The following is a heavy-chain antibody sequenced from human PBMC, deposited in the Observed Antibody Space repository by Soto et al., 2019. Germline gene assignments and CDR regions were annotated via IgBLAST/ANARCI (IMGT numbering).Heavy chain of an antibody. D-gene: IGHD3-22*01. CDR2: ISSSSSYI. J-gene: IGHJ3*02. Sequence: GGSLRLSCAASGFTFSSYSMNWVRQAPGKGLEWVSSISSSSSYIYYADSVRGRFTISRDNAKNSLYLQMNSLGAEDTAVYYCARGLTYYYDSSGYDAFDIWGQGTMVTVSS. CDR3: ARGLTYYYDSSGYDAFDI. V-gene: IGHV3-21*01. CDR1: GFTFSSYS.